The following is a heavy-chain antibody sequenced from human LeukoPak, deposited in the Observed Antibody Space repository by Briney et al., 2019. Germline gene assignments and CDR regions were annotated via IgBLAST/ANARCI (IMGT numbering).Heavy chain of an antibody. CDR1: GYTFTSYG. CDR2: ISAYNGNT. CDR3: ARVPSPYYYDSSGYYFDY. J-gene: IGHJ4*02. D-gene: IGHD3-22*01. Sequence: ASVKVSCKASGYTFTSYGISWVRQAPGQGLEWMGSISAYNGNTNYAQKLQGRVTMTTDTSTSTAYMELRSLRSDDTAVYYCARVPSPYYYDSSGYYFDYWGQGTLVTVSS. V-gene: IGHV1-18*01.